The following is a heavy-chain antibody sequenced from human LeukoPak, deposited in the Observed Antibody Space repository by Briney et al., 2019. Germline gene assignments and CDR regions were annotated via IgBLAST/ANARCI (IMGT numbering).Heavy chain of an antibody. V-gene: IGHV3-23*01. CDR2: ISGSGGST. J-gene: IGHJ4*02. D-gene: IGHD2-2*01. Sequence: GGSLRLSCAASGFTFSSYDMSWVRQAPGKGLEWVSAISGSGGSTYYADSVQGRFTISTDNSKNTLYLQMNSLRGEDTAVYYCAKCGRNQLPVYPRFDYWGQGTLVTVSS. CDR3: AKCGRNQLPVYPRFDY. CDR1: GFTFSSYD.